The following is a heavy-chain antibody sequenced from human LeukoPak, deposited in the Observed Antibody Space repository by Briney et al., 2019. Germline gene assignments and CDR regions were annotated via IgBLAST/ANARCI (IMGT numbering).Heavy chain of an antibody. D-gene: IGHD3-9*01. J-gene: IGHJ3*02. CDR3: ARSLRYFVANDAFDI. CDR2: IYYTGST. V-gene: IGHV4-59*01. Sequence: PSETPSLTCTVSGGSISSYYWNWIRQPPGKGLEFIGYIYYTGSTNYNPSLMSRVTISVDTSKNQFSLKLSSVTAADTAMYYCARSLRYFVANDAFDIWGQGTMVTVSS. CDR1: GGSISSYY.